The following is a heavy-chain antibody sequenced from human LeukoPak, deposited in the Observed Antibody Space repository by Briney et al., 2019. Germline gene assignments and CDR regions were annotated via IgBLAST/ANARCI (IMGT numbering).Heavy chain of an antibody. Sequence: SETLSLTCAVYGGSFSGYYWSWIRQPPGKGLEWIGEINHSGSTYYNPSLKSRVTISVDTSKNQFSLKLSSVTAADTAVYYCARYTCSGGSCYPFDYWGQGTLVTVSS. V-gene: IGHV4-34*01. J-gene: IGHJ4*02. CDR2: INHSGST. CDR1: GGSFSGYY. CDR3: ARYTCSGGSCYPFDY. D-gene: IGHD2-15*01.